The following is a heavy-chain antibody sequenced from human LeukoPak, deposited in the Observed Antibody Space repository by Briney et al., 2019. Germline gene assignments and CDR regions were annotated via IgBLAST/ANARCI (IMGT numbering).Heavy chain of an antibody. CDR3: AKFSYYDSSGYPIYFGY. V-gene: IGHV3-23*01. J-gene: IGHJ4*02. D-gene: IGHD3-22*01. CDR2: ISGSGGST. Sequence: PGGSLRLSCAASGFTFSSYAMSWVRQAPGKGLEWVSAISGSGGSTYYADSVKGRFTISRDNSKNTLYLQMNSLRAEDTAVYYCAKFSYYDSSGYPIYFGYWGQGTLVTVSS. CDR1: GFTFSSYA.